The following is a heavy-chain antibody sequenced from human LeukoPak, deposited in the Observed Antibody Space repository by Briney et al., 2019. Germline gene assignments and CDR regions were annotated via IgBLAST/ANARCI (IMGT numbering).Heavy chain of an antibody. J-gene: IGHJ5*02. D-gene: IGHD3-10*01. CDR1: GFTFSSYA. V-gene: IGHV3-23*01. CDR2: LSGSGDTT. Sequence: GGSLRLSCAASGFTFSSYARRWVRQAPGKGLEWVSALSGSGDTTYYADSVKGRFTISRDNSKNTLYLQMNSLRAEDTAVYYCAKDQDSMVRGIIWMNNWFDPWGQGTLVTVSS. CDR3: AKDQDSMVRGIIWMNNWFDP.